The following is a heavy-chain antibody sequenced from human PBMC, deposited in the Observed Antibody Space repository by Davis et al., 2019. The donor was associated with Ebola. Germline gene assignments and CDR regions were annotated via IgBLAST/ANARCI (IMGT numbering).Heavy chain of an antibody. Sequence: SVKVSCKASGGTFSSYAISWVRQAPGQGLEWMGGIIPIFGTANYAQKFQGRVTITADESTSTAYMELSSLRSEDTAVYYCANGWAAYSYYMDVWGKGTTVTVSS. V-gene: IGHV1-69*13. D-gene: IGHD4-11*01. CDR2: IIPIFGTA. J-gene: IGHJ6*03. CDR1: GGTFSSYA. CDR3: ANGWAAYSYYMDV.